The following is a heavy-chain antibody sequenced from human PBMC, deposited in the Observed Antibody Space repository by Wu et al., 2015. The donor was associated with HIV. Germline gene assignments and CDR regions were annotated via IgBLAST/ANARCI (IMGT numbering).Heavy chain of an antibody. CDR1: GYTITTYD. Sequence: QVHLVQSGAEVKKPGASVKVSCQASGYTITTYDFNWVRQAPGQGLEWMGWMNSNNGKTGYGQKFQGRVAMTRNISTRTAYMELSGLKSVDTAVYYCATSYYGSGSYPTFYYYYAMDVWGQGTTVTVSS. J-gene: IGHJ6*02. CDR2: MNSNNGKT. V-gene: IGHV1-8*01. CDR3: ATSYYGSGSYPTFYYYYAMDV. D-gene: IGHD3-10*01.